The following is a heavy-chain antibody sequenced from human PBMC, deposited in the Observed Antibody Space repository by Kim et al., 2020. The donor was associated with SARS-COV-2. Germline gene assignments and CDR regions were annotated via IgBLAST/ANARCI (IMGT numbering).Heavy chain of an antibody. CDR3: ATLGVGATTRFDY. J-gene: IGHJ4*02. V-gene: IGHV1-69*13. CDR2: IIPIFGTA. CDR1: GGTFSSYA. Sequence: SVKVSCKASGGTFSSYAISWVRQAPGQGLEWMGGIIPIFGTANYAQKFQGRVTITADESTSTAYMELSSLRSEDTAVYYCATLGVGATTRFDYWGQGTLVTVSS. D-gene: IGHD1-26*01.